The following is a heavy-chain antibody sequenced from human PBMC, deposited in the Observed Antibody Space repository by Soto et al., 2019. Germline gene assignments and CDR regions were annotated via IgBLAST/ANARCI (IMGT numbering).Heavy chain of an antibody. Sequence: SETLSLTCSVSGGFNSSYYWSWLRQSPGKRLEWIGYIHYSGFSKYNLSLKSRVTISLDTSENQFSLKLSSVTAADSAMYYCARHPGASFDYWGQGTLVTVSS. D-gene: IGHD7-27*01. CDR2: IHYSGFS. V-gene: IGHV4-59*01. CDR3: ARHPGASFDY. CDR1: GGFNSSYY. J-gene: IGHJ4*02.